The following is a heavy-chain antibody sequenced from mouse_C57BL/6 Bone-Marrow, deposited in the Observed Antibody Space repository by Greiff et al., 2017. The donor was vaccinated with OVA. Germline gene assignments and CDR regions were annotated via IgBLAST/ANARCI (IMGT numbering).Heavy chain of an antibody. CDR1: GYTFTSYS. Sequence: QVQLKQSGAELARPGASVKMSCKASGYTFTSYSMHWVKQRPGQGLEWIGYIHPSGGYTKYNQKFKDKATLTADKSSSTAYMQLSSLTSEDSAVSYFASDGYYLAWFAYWGKGTLVTVSA. CDR3: ASDGYYLAWFAY. CDR2: IHPSGGYT. V-gene: IGHV1-4*01. D-gene: IGHD2-3*01. J-gene: IGHJ3*01.